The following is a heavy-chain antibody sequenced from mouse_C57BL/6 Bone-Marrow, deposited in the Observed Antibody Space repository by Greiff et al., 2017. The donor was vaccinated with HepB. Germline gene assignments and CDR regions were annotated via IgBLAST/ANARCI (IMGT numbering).Heavy chain of an antibody. V-gene: IGHV1-64*01. Sequence: QVQLQQPGAELVKPGASVKLSCKASGYTFTSYWMHWVKQRPGQGLEWIGMIHPNSGSTNYNEKFKSKATLTVDKSSSTAYMQLSSLTSEDSAVYYCTFHLPGYAMDYWGQGTSVTVSS. D-gene: IGHD4-1*01. CDR1: GYTFTSYW. CDR3: TFHLPGYAMDY. J-gene: IGHJ4*01. CDR2: IHPNSGST.